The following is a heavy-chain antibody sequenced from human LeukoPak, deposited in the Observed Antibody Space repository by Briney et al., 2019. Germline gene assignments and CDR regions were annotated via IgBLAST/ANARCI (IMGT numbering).Heavy chain of an antibody. Sequence: GGSLRLSCAATEFTFNSSVIHWVRQAPGKGLEWVAVIWYDGSQKYYRGSVKGRFTISRDNSKNTVYLQMNSLRVEDAAIYYCAKADGHYYFDYWGQGTLVTVSS. J-gene: IGHJ4*02. D-gene: IGHD5-24*01. CDR3: AKADGHYYFDY. CDR1: EFTFNSSV. V-gene: IGHV3-33*06. CDR2: IWYDGSQK.